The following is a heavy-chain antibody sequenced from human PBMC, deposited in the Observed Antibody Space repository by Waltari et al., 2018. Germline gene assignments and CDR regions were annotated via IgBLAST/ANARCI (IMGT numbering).Heavy chain of an antibody. CDR2: IYSSGST. CDR3: ARHDKTGFGPRFDY. D-gene: IGHD3-10*01. V-gene: IGHV4-59*08. CDR1: AVSISNSY. Sequence: QVQLQESGPGLVKPSETLSLTCFFSAVSISNSYWRLSRQPPGKGLEWIGYIYSSGSTDYNPSLKSRVTISVDPSKKQFSLRLSSVTAADTAVYYCARHDKTGFGPRFDYWGQGTLVTVSS. J-gene: IGHJ4*02.